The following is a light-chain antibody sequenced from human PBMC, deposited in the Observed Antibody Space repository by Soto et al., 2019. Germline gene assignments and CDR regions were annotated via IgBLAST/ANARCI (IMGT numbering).Light chain of an antibody. J-gene: IGKJ1*01. CDR3: QQYGSSPKT. Sequence: EIVLTQSPGTLSLSAGERATLSCRASQSVSSSYLAWYQQKPGQAPRLLIYGASSRATGIPDRFSGSGSGRDFTTTISRLEPEDFAVYYCQQYGSSPKTFGQGTKVEIK. V-gene: IGKV3-20*01. CDR2: GAS. CDR1: QSVSSSY.